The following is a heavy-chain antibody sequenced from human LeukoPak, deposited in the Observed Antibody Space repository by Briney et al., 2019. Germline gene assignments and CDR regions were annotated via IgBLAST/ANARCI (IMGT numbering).Heavy chain of an antibody. CDR2: ISSSGSTI. Sequence: GVLRLSCAASGFTFSDYYMSWIRQAPGKGLEGVSYISSSGSTIYYADSVKGRFTISRDNAKNSLYLQMNSLRAEDTAVYYCAATDYDFWSGHLRYFDLWGRGTLVTVSS. D-gene: IGHD3-3*01. J-gene: IGHJ2*01. CDR1: GFTFSDYY. CDR3: AATDYDFWSGHLRYFDL. V-gene: IGHV3-11*01.